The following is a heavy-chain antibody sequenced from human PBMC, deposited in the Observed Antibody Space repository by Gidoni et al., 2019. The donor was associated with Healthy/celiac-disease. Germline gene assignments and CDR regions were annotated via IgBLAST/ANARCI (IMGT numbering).Heavy chain of an antibody. CDR1: GFTFSSYS. Sequence: EVQLVESGGGLVKPGGSLILSCAASGFTFSSYSMNWCRQAPGKGLEWVSSISSSSSYIYYADSVKGRFTISRDNAKNSLYLQMNSLRAEDTAVYYCAREGTHYYGSSGYYYAHWGQGTLVTVSS. CDR2: ISSSSSYI. D-gene: IGHD3-22*01. V-gene: IGHV3-21*01. CDR3: AREGTHYYGSSGYYYAH. J-gene: IGHJ4*02.